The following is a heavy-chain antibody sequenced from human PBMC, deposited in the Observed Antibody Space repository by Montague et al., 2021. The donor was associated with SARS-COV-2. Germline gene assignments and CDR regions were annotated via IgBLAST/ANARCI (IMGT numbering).Heavy chain of an antibody. CDR3: ARDRVPPDYGGAFDL. D-gene: IGHD4/OR15-4a*01. J-gene: IGHJ3*01. V-gene: IGHV3-30*04. Sequence: SLRLSCAASGSIFSNFAFHWVRQAPGKGLEWVALITYDGIDKFYADSVKGRFTISRDNSKNTLYLRLNSLTPEDTAVYYCARDRVPPDYGGAFDLWGRGTLVTVSS. CDR1: GSIFSNFA. CDR2: ITYDGIDK.